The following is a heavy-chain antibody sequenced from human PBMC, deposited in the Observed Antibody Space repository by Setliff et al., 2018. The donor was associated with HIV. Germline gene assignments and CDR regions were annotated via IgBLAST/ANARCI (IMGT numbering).Heavy chain of an antibody. CDR2: LNPSGDST. Sequence: ASVKVSCKASGYTFTTYYVHWVQQAPGKGLEWMGILNPSGDSTAYAQQFQGRVTMTRDTSTSTVYMELSSLRYEDTAIYYCARGEVIIDSYYYMNVWGKVTTVTVSS. J-gene: IGHJ6*03. CDR3: ARGEVIIDSYYYMNV. CDR1: GYTFTTYY. V-gene: IGHV1-46*01.